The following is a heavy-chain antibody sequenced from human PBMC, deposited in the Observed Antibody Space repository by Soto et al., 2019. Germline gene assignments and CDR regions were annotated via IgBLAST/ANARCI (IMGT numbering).Heavy chain of an antibody. CDR1: GFTFSSYA. J-gene: IGHJ6*02. Sequence: QVQLVESGGGVVQPGRSLRLSCAASGFTFSSYAMHWVRQAPGKGLEWVAVISYDGSNKYYADSVKGRFTISRDNSKNTLYLQMNSLRAEDTAVYYCAKDIVVVPAAIAIYGMDVWGQGTTVTVSS. V-gene: IGHV3-30-3*02. D-gene: IGHD2-2*01. CDR2: ISYDGSNK. CDR3: AKDIVVVPAAIAIYGMDV.